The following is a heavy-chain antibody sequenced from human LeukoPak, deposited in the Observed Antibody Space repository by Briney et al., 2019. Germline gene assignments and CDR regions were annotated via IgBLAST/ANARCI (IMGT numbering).Heavy chain of an antibody. Sequence: GGSLRLSCAASGFTFSSYAMHWVRQAPGKGLEWVAVISYDGSNKYYADSVKGRFTISRDNSKNALYLQMNSLRAEDTAVYYCARDMDYRPIGNYYYGYWGQGTLVTVSS. CDR3: ARDMDYRPIGNYYYGY. CDR1: GFTFSSYA. J-gene: IGHJ4*02. CDR2: ISYDGSNK. D-gene: IGHD1-7*01. V-gene: IGHV3-30*04.